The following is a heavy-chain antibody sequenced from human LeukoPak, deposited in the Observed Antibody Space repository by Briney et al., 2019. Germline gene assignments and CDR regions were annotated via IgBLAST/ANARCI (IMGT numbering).Heavy chain of an antibody. CDR2: IKSKTDGGTT. J-gene: IGHJ6*03. D-gene: IGHD1-26*01. Sequence: AGGSLRLSCAASGFTFSNAWMSWVRQAPGKELEWVGRIKSKTDGGTTDYAAPVKGRFTISRDDSKNTLYLQMNSLKTEDTAVYYCTTDLVVGATLNSYYYMDVWDKGTTVTVSS. CDR1: GFTFSNAW. CDR3: TTDLVVGATLNSYYYMDV. V-gene: IGHV3-15*01.